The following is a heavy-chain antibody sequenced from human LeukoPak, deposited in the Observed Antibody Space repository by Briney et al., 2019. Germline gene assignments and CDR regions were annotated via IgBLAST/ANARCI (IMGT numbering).Heavy chain of an antibody. CDR2: VYYSGST. CDR1: GGALNSYY. Sequence: SETLSLTCTDSGGALNSYYWSWIWQPPGKGLEWIGYVYYSGSTNYNPSLEGRVTISVNTSMTQFSLKLSSVTAADTAVYYCARGYGSGSYFYYWGQGTLVTVSS. V-gene: IGHV4-59*01. CDR3: ARGYGSGSYFYY. J-gene: IGHJ4*02. D-gene: IGHD3-10*01.